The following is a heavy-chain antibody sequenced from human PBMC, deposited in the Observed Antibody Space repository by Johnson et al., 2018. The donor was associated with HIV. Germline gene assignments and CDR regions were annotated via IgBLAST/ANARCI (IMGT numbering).Heavy chain of an antibody. V-gene: IGHV3-30*02. D-gene: IGHD6-13*01. CDR2: IRYDGSKK. J-gene: IGHJ3*02. Sequence: QVQLVESGGGVVRPGGSLKLSCVGSGFTFEDHGMSWVRQAPGKGLEWVTFIRYDGSKKYYADSVKGRFTISRDNSKNTLYLQMNSLRIEDTAVYYCAKVRSSSWYDAFDIWGQGTMVTVSS. CDR3: AKVRSSSWYDAFDI. CDR1: GFTFEDHG.